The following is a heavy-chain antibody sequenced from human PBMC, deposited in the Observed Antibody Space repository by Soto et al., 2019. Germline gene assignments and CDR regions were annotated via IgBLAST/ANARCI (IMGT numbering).Heavy chain of an antibody. CDR2: VSATGDTT. J-gene: IGHJ3*01. Sequence: EVQLLESGGGIVQPGGTLRLSCAASGFTFGRFAMSWVRQAPGQGLEWVSGVSATGDTTYNADAVRSRLSISRDTSKNTLFLQRSSMGVEDTAVYYCGKDRNGDYVGGSDFWGQGTMVTVSS. D-gene: IGHD4-17*01. CDR1: GFTFGRFA. CDR3: GKDRNGDYVGGSDF. V-gene: IGHV3-23*01.